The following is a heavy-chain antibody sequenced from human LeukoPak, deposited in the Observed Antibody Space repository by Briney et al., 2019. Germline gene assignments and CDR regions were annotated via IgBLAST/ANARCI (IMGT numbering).Heavy chain of an antibody. J-gene: IGHJ6*02. Sequence: AASVKVSCKASGGTFSSYAISWVRQAPGQGLEWMGRIIPILGIANYAQKFQGRVTITADKSTSTAYMELSSLRSEDTAVYYCVSGTTGSRKYYYYGMDVWGQGTTVTVSS. D-gene: IGHD1-7*01. CDR3: VSGTTGSRKYYYYGMDV. CDR1: GGTFSSYA. CDR2: IIPILGIA. V-gene: IGHV1-69*04.